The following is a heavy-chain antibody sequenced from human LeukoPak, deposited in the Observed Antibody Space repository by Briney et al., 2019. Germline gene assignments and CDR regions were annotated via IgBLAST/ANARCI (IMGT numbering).Heavy chain of an antibody. CDR2: ISYDGSNK. CDR3: AKNGGSGYYFVAFDI. Sequence: PGGSLRPSCAASGFTFSSYGMHWVRQAPGKGLEWVAVISYDGSNKYYADSVKGRFTISRDNSKNTLYLQMYSLRAEDTAVYYCAKNGGSGYYFVAFDIWGQGTMVTVSS. V-gene: IGHV3-30*18. J-gene: IGHJ3*02. D-gene: IGHD3-22*01. CDR1: GFTFSSYG.